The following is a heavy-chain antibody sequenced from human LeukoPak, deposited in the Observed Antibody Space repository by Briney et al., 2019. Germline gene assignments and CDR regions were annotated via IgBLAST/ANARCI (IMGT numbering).Heavy chain of an antibody. CDR3: ARDRPVLEWLLLSHYNWFDP. CDR1: GYTFTSYY. V-gene: IGHV1-46*01. CDR2: INPSGGST. Sequence: ASVKVSCKASGYTFTSYYMHWVRQAPGQGLEWMGIINPSGGSTSYAQKFQGRVTMTTDTSTSTAYMELRSLRSDDTAVYYCARDRPVLEWLLLSHYNWFDPWGQGTLVTVSS. J-gene: IGHJ5*02. D-gene: IGHD3-3*01.